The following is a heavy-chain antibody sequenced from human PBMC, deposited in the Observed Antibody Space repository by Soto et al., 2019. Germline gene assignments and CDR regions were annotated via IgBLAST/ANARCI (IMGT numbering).Heavy chain of an antibody. J-gene: IGHJ4*02. V-gene: IGHV3-11*05. Sequence: QVPLVESGGGLVKPGGSLRLSCAASGFTFSDYYMSWLRQAPGKGLEWVSYISSSSSYTNYGDSVKGRFTISRDNAKNSLYLQMNSLRAEDTAVYYCAREIFYGDRGRGAHYWGQGTLVTVSS. CDR2: ISSSSSYT. CDR3: AREIFYGDRGRGAHY. CDR1: GFTFSDYY. D-gene: IGHD4-17*01.